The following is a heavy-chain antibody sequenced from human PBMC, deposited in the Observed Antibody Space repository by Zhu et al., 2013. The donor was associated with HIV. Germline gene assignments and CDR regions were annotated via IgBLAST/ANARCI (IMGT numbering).Heavy chain of an antibody. V-gene: IGHV1-2*02. CDR1: GYTFTGYY. D-gene: IGHD3-10*01. J-gene: IGHJ3*02. Sequence: VQLVQSGAEVTKPGASVKVSCKTSGYTFTGYYIHWVRQVPGQGLEWMGWINPNSGGTNYAQRFQGRVTLTRDTSITTAYMEVSSLRSDDTAVYYCARGWGITMVQGVIIKVEAFDIWAKGNGHRLF. CDR2: INPNSGGT. CDR3: ARGWGITMVQGVIIKVEAFDI.